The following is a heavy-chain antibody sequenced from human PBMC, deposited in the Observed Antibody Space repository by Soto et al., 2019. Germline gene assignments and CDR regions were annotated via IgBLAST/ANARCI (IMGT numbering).Heavy chain of an antibody. J-gene: IGHJ5*02. D-gene: IGHD2-2*01. CDR3: AKEKISTSCCNWFDP. CDR1: GFTFSSYG. CDR2: ISYDGSNK. Sequence: GALRLSCAASGFTFSSYGMHWVRQAPGKGLEWVAVISYDGSNKYYADSVKGRFTISRDNSKNTLYLQMNSLRVEDTAVYYCAKEKISTSCCNWFDPWGQGTLVTVSS. V-gene: IGHV3-30*18.